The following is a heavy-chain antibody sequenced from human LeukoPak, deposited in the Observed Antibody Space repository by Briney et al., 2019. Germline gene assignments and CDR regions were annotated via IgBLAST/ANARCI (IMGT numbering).Heavy chain of an antibody. J-gene: IGHJ4*02. V-gene: IGHV3-23*01. CDR2: ISGGDDST. D-gene: IGHD6-19*01. Sequence: PGGSLRLSCAASGFTFNAYAMNWVRQAPGKGLEWVSTISGGDDSTYYVDSVRGRFTISRDSSKNTLYLQMNSLRAEDTAVYFCAKRGDNSGWSGLDYWGQGTLVTVSS. CDR3: AKRGDNSGWSGLDY. CDR1: GFTFNAYA.